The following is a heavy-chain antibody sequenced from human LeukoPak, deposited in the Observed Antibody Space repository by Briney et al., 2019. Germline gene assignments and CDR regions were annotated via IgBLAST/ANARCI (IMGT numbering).Heavy chain of an antibody. D-gene: IGHD3-10*01. J-gene: IGHJ2*01. CDR2: IYHSGST. Sequence: SETLSLTCTVSGYSISSGYYWGWIRQPPGKGLERIGSIYHSGSTYYNPSLKSRVTISVDTSKNQFSLKLSSVTAADTAVYYCARSAITMVRGVITLYWYFDLWGRGTLVTVSS. CDR1: GYSISSGYY. CDR3: ARSAITMVRGVITLYWYFDL. V-gene: IGHV4-38-2*02.